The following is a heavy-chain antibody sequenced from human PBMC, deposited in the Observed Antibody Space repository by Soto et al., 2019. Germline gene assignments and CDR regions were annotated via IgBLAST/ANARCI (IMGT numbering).Heavy chain of an antibody. D-gene: IGHD3-3*01. J-gene: IGHJ6*02. CDR2: IIPIFGTA. V-gene: IGHV1-69*06. CDR1: GGTFSSYA. Sequence: QVQLVQSGAEVKKPGSSVKVSCKASGGTFSSYAISWVRQAPGQGLEWMGGIIPIFGTATYAQKFQGRVTITADKSTSTAYMELSSLRSEDTAVYYCATRLRFLSPGDYGMDVWGQGTTVTVSS. CDR3: ATRLRFLSPGDYGMDV.